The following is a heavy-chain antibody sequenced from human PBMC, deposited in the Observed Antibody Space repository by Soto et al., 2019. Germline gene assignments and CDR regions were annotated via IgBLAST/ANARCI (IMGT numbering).Heavy chain of an antibody. V-gene: IGHV4-30-2*01. CDR1: GGSIGGVGYS. J-gene: IGHJ5*01. CDR3: ARAQFYSGSGNYNNLMLDA. D-gene: IGHD3-10*01. CDR2: MYHSGTF. Sequence: SETLSLTCAVSGGSIGGVGYSWSWIRQPPGGGLEWIGYMYHSGTFLKSPSLKTRLTMSLDMSKNQFSLTLNSMTAADTAVYYCARAQFYSGSGNYNNLMLDAWGQESRSPSP.